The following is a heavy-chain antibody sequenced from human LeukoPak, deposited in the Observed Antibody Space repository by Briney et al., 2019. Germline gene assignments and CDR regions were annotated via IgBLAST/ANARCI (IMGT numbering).Heavy chain of an antibody. CDR3: ARDLFRDFDY. CDR1: GFTFSSYS. J-gene: IGHJ4*02. V-gene: IGHV3-21*01. D-gene: IGHD3-10*01. CDR2: ISSSSYI. Sequence: MTGGSLRLSCAASGFTFSSYSMNWVRQAPGKGLEWVSSISSSSYIYYADSVKGRFTVSRDNAKNSPYLQMNSLRAEDTAVYYCARDLFRDFDYWGQGTLVTVSS.